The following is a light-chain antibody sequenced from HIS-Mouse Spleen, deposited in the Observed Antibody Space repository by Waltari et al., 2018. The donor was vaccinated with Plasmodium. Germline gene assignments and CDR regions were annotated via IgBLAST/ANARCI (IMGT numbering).Light chain of an antibody. CDR3: SSYAGSNNLV. CDR2: QAS. CDR1: RLDVAGYYH. Sequence: QSALTQPPSASASLGPSVTIARTGTRLDVAGYYHVYWYQQHPGKPPKFMIYQASKRPSGVPVRFSGSKSGNTASLTVSGLQAEDEADYYCSSYAGSNNLVFGGGTKLTVL. J-gene: IGLJ2*01. V-gene: IGLV2-8*01.